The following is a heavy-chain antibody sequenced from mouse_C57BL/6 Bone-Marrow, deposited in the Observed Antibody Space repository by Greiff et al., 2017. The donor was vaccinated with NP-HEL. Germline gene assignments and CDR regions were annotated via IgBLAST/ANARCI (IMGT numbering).Heavy chain of an antibody. CDR1: GYTFTTYP. D-gene: IGHD2-4*01. Sequence: VKVVESGAELVKPGASVKMSCKASGYTFTTYPIEWMKQNHGKSLEWIGNFHPYNDDTKYNEKFKGKATLTVEKSSSTVYLELSRLTSDDSAVYYCATIYYDYDGRRFFDYWGQGTTLTVSS. V-gene: IGHV1-47*01. J-gene: IGHJ2*01. CDR2: FHPYNDDT. CDR3: ATIYYDYDGRRFFDY.